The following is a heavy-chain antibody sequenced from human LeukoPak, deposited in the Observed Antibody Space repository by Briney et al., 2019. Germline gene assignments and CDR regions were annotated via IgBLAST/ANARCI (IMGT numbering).Heavy chain of an antibody. CDR1: GFTFSSYA. J-gene: IGHJ5*02. Sequence: GGSLRLSCAGSGFTFSSYAMNWVRQAPGKGLEWVSGISGSGGSTYYADSVKGRFSISRDNSKNTLYLQMNSLRAEDTAVYYCAIDDPWAGAPVAETWGQGTLVTVSS. CDR2: ISGSGGST. CDR3: AIDDPWAGAPVAET. V-gene: IGHV3-23*01. D-gene: IGHD2-2*01.